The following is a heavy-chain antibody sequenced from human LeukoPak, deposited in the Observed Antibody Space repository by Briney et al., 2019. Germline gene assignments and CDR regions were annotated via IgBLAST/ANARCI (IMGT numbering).Heavy chain of an antibody. CDR2: IDPSGGRT. V-gene: IGHV1-46*01. D-gene: IGHD5-18*01. Sequence: ASVKVSCKASGYTFITYYMHWVRQAPGQGLEWMGIIDPSGGRTTYAQKFQGRVTMTRDTSTSTVYMELSSLRPEDTAVYYCASLLFVDTSVGYWGQGTLVTVSS. CDR1: GYTFITYY. CDR3: ASLLFVDTSVGY. J-gene: IGHJ4*02.